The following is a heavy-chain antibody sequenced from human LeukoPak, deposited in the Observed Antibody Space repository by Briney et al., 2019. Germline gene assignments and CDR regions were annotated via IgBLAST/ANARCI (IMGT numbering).Heavy chain of an antibody. CDR3: ARQVVAAATLSAFEI. CDR2: INHSVSM. J-gene: IGHJ3*02. V-gene: IGHV4-59*01. D-gene: IGHD2-15*01. CDR1: GGSINTYY. Sequence: SETLSLTCTVSGGSINTYYWSWIRQPPGKGLEWIGYINHSVSMKYNPSLKSRVTISVDTSTNQLSLKLSYVTAADTAVYYCARQVVAAATLSAFEIWGQGTMDTVSS.